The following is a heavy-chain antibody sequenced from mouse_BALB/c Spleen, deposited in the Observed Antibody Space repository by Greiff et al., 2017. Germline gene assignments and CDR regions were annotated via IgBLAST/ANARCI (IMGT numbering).Heavy chain of an antibody. CDR1: GYTFTSYW. CDR3: NAGE. Sequence: VQLQQPGSELVRPGASVKLSCKASGYTFTSYWMHWVKQRPEQGLEWIGWIDPENGDTEYAPKFQGKATMTADTSSNTAYLQLSSLTSEDTAVYYCNAGEWGQGTTLTVSS. J-gene: IGHJ2*01. V-gene: IGHV14-4*02. CDR2: IDPENGDT.